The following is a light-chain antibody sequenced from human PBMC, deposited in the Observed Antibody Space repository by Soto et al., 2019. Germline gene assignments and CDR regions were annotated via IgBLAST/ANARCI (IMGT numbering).Light chain of an antibody. V-gene: IGKV1-5*01. CDR3: QQFKTYPIT. J-gene: IGKJ5*01. CDR1: QSIGTL. CDR2: DAS. Sequence: DIQMTQSPSTLSASLGAKVTITCRASQSIGTLLAWYQQTPGRAPNLLIYDASSLQSGVPSRFSGSGSGKEFTLTISSLQTDDFATYFCQQFKTYPITFGEGTRLEI.